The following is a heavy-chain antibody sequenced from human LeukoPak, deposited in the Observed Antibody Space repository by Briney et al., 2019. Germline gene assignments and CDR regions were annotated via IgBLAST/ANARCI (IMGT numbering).Heavy chain of an antibody. V-gene: IGHV4-34*01. CDR2: INHSEST. CDR3: ARDHTYYYGSGSYYNGYYFDY. D-gene: IGHD3-10*01. J-gene: IGHJ4*02. CDR1: GGSFSGYH. Sequence: KPSETLSLTCAVYGGSFSGYHWSWIRQPPGKGLEWIGEINHSESTNYNPSLKSRVTISVDTSKNQFSLKLSSVTAADTAVYYCARDHTYYYGSGSYYNGYYFDYWGQGTLVTASS.